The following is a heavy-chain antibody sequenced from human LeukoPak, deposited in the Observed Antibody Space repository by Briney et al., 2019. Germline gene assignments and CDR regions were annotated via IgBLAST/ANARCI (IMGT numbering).Heavy chain of an antibody. CDR2: IYYSGST. V-gene: IGHV4-39*01. J-gene: IGHJ6*02. CDR3: ARDGYGHVGGGSLDV. Sequence: SETLSLTCTVSGGSISSSSYYWGWIRQPPGKGLEWIGSIYYSGSTYYNPSLKSRVTISVDTSKNQFSLKLSSVTAADTAVYYCARDGYGHVGGGSLDVWGQGTTVTVSS. CDR1: GGSISSSSYY. D-gene: IGHD3-22*01.